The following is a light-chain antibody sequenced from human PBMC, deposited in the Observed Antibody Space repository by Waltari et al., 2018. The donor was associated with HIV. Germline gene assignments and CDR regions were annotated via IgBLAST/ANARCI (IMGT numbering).Light chain of an antibody. V-gene: IGLV2-23*01. CDR3: CSYAGSSTLEV. Sequence: QSALTQPASVSGSPGQSITISCTGTSSDVGRFNLVSWYQQHPGKAPKLMFYEGRKRPSGVSNRFSGSKSGNTASLTISGLQAEDEADYYCCSYAGSSTLEVFGGGTKLTVL. CDR2: EGR. CDR1: SSDVGRFNL. J-gene: IGLJ2*01.